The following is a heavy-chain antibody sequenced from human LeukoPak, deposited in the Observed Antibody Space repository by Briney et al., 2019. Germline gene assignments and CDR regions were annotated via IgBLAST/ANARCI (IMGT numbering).Heavy chain of an antibody. J-gene: IGHJ6*02. D-gene: IGHD4-17*01. CDR3: AKVMVTTVTNYDYYYGMGV. V-gene: IGHV3-30*18. CDR1: GFTFSSYG. Sequence: GGSLRLSCAASGFTFSSYGMHWVRQAPGKGLEWVAVISYDGSNKYYADSVKGRFTISRDNSKNTLYLQMNSLRAEDTAVYYCAKVMVTTVTNYDYYYGMGVWGQGTTVTVSS. CDR2: ISYDGSNK.